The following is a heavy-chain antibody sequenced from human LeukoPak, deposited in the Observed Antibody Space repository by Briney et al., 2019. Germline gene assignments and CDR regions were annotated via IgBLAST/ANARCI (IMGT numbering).Heavy chain of an antibody. CDR2: NSRASTTI. J-gene: IGHJ4*02. CDR3: ARAAGYYAPFDY. Sequence: GGSLRLSCAASGFTFSNYNMYWVRQAPGKGLEWVSYNSRASTTIYYADSVKGRFTISRDDAKNSLYLQMSSLTDEDTAVYFCARAAGYYAPFDYWGQGALVTVSS. D-gene: IGHD2-2*01. V-gene: IGHV3-48*02. CDR1: GFTFSNYN.